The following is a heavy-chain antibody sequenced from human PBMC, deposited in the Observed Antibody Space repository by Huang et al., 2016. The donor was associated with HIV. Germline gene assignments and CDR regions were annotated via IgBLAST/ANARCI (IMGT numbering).Heavy chain of an antibody. D-gene: IGHD6-6*01. CDR1: GYTFTDSN. J-gene: IGHJ4*02. Sequence: QVQLVQSGAEVKNPGASVRVSCKAPGYTFTDSNIHWVRQAPGQGLEWMGWINPKRGGTIYAQRFQGRITMTRDTTISTVHMDLRRIQSDDTAVYFCARDWSFGSSTSPADWGQGTLVTVSS. V-gene: IGHV1-2*02. CDR3: ARDWSFGSSTSPAD. CDR2: INPKRGGT.